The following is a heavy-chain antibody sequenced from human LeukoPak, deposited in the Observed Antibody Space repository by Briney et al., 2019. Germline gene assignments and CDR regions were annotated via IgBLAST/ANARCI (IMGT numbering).Heavy chain of an antibody. CDR3: ANRRGTSGWSEGYFDY. J-gene: IGHJ4*02. D-gene: IGHD6-19*01. CDR1: GFSLSTSGVG. V-gene: IGHV2-5*02. CDR2: IYWDDDK. Sequence: GPTLVNPTQTLTLTCTFSGFSLSTSGVGVGWIRQPPGKAPEWLSLIYWDDDKRYSPSLKSRLTITKDTSKNQVVLTMTNVDPLDTATYYCANRRGTSGWSEGYFDYWGQGTLVTVSS.